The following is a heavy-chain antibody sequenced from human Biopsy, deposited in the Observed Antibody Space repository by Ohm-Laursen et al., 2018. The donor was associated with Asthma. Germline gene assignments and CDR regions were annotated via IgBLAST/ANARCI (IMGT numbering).Heavy chain of an antibody. CDR3: ARGYSGSDRIVYYYSGLEV. Sequence: ASSVKVSCNPSGDSFSNYAISWVRQAPGQGLEWMGGLIPVLGTPDHAQMFEGRVTITADESTSTAYMELSSLSSEDTAVYYCARGYSGSDRIVYYYSGLEVWGQGTTVTVSS. J-gene: IGHJ6*02. CDR1: GDSFSNYA. D-gene: IGHD5-12*01. V-gene: IGHV1-69*01. CDR2: LIPVLGTP.